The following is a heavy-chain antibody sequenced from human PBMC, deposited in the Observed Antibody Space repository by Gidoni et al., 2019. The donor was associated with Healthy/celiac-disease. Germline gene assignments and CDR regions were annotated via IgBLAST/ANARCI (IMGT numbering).Heavy chain of an antibody. CDR1: GGSISRSSYY. CDR3: ARDHPPPPSSYYDSSGYLLSGAFDI. Sequence: QLQLQESGPGLVKPSETLSLTCTVSGGSISRSSYYWGWIRQPPGKGLEWIGSIYYSGSTYYNPSLKSRVTISVDTSKNQFSLKLSSVTAADTAVYYCARDHPPPPSSYYDSSGYLLSGAFDIWGQGTMVTVSS. J-gene: IGHJ3*02. V-gene: IGHV4-39*07. D-gene: IGHD3-22*01. CDR2: IYYSGST.